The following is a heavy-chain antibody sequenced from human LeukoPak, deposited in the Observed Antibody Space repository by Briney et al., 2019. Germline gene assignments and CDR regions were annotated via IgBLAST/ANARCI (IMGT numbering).Heavy chain of an antibody. CDR3: ASLGYCSGGSCSSNWLDP. CDR1: GGSFSGYY. J-gene: IGHJ5*02. D-gene: IGHD2-15*01. CDR2: INHSGST. V-gene: IGHV4-34*01. Sequence: SETLSLTCAAYGGSFSGYYWSWIRQPPGKGLEWIGEINHSGSTNYNPSLKSRVTISVDTPKNQFSLRLSSATAADTAVYYCASLGYCSGGSCSSNWLDPWGQGTLVTVSS.